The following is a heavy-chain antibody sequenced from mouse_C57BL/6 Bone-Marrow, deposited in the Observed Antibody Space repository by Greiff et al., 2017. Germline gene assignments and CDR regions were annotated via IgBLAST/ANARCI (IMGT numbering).Heavy chain of an antibody. CDR1: GYTFTSYW. Sequence: QVQLQQPGAELVKPGASVTMSCKASGYTFTSYWITWVKQRPGHGLEWIGDIYPGSGSTNYNEKFKSKATLTVDTSSSTAYMQLSSLTSEDSAVYYCARNYYGTPFAYWGQGTLVTVSA. V-gene: IGHV1-55*01. CDR3: ARNYYGTPFAY. J-gene: IGHJ3*01. CDR2: IYPGSGST. D-gene: IGHD1-1*01.